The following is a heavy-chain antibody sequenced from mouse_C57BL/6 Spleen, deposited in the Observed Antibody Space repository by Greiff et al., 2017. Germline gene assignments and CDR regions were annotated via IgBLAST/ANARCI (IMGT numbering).Heavy chain of an antibody. J-gene: IGHJ1*03. CDR2: IHPNSGST. V-gene: IGHV1-64*01. CDR1: GYTFTSYW. CDR3: ARTTVVRYWYFDV. Sequence: QVQLQQPGAELVKPGASVKLSCKASGYTFTSYWMHWVKQRPGQGLEWIGMIHPNSGSTNYNEKFKSKATLTVDKSSSTAYMQRSSLTSEDSAVYYCARTTVVRYWYFDVWGTGTTVTVSS. D-gene: IGHD1-1*01.